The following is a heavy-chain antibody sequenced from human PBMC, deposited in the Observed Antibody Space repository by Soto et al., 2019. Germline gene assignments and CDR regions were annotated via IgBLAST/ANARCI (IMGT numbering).Heavy chain of an antibody. CDR3: ARESTSGLDY. J-gene: IGHJ4*02. CDR2: VIPILNVA. CDR1: GGSFGIYP. V-gene: IGHV1-69*04. Sequence: QVQLVQSGAEVKKPGSSVKVSCQTSGGSFGIYPISWVRQAPGQGLEWVGRVIPILNVANNTQKLHGRLTLTADKSTTTAYMELSSLTSEDTAVYYCARESTSGLDYWGQGTLVTVSS. D-gene: IGHD2-2*01.